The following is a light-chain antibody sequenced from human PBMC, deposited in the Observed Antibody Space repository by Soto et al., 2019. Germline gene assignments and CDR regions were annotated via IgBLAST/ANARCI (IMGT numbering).Light chain of an antibody. CDR3: QQYNNWPPIT. CDR1: QSVSNN. CDR2: GAS. J-gene: IGKJ5*01. V-gene: IGKV3D-15*01. Sequence: ETVMTQSPATLSVSPWERATLSCRSSQSVSNNLAWYQQKPGQAPRLLFYGASTRATGIPARFSGSGSGTDFTLTISSLQSEDFAVYYCQQYNNWPPITVGQGTRLEIK.